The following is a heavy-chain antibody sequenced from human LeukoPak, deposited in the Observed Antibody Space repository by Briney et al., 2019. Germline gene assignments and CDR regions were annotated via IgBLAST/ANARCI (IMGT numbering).Heavy chain of an antibody. J-gene: IGHJ4*02. CDR2: INHSGST. D-gene: IGHD4-23*01. V-gene: IGHV4-34*01. CDR1: GGSFSGYY. Sequence: SETLSLTCAVYGGSFSGYYWSWIRQPPGKGLERIGEINHSGSTNYNPSLKSRVTISVDTSKNQFSLKLSSVTAADTAVYYCARARYGGNSAIDYWGQGTLVTVSS. CDR3: ARARYGGNSAIDY.